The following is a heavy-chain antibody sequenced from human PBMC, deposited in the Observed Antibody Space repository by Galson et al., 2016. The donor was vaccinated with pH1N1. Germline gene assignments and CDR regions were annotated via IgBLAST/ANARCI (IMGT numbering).Heavy chain of an antibody. J-gene: IGHJ2*01. CDR2: IRQDGNEK. CDR1: GFTFSSYW. CDR3: ARRYFDL. Sequence: SLRLSCAASGFTFSSYWMQWVRQAPGKGLEWVANIRQDGNEKYHVRSVRGRFTISRDNAKNSLYLQMNSLEAEDTAVYYCARRYFDLWGRGTLVTVSS. V-gene: IGHV3-7*01.